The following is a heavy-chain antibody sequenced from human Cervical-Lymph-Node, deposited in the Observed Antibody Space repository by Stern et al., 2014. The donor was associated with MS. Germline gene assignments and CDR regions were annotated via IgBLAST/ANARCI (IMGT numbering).Heavy chain of an antibody. V-gene: IGHV3-21*01. D-gene: IGHD3-10*01. CDR2: ISGSGTYI. Sequence: EVQLVQSGGGLVKPGGSLRLSCAASGFTFSSYSMKWVGQAPGKGLECVSSISGSGTYIYYAASVKGRISISRDNAKNSLYLHMNSLRAEDTAVYFCARNSGLFDYWGQGTLVTVSS. CDR1: GFTFSSYS. CDR3: ARNSGLFDY. J-gene: IGHJ4*02.